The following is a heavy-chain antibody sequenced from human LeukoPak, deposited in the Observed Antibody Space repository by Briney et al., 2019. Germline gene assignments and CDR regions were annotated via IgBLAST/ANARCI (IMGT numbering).Heavy chain of an antibody. CDR2: ISYDGSNK. Sequence: GRSLRLSCAASGFTFSSYAMHWVRQAPDKGLEWVAVISYDGSNKYYADSVKGRFTISRDNSKNTLYLQMNSLRAEDTAVYYCARWPGYGMDVWGKGTTVTVPS. J-gene: IGHJ6*04. CDR1: GFTFSSYA. CDR3: ARWPGYGMDV. V-gene: IGHV3-30*04.